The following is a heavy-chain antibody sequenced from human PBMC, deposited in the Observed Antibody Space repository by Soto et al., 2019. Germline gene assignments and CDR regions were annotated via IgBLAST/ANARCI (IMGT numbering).Heavy chain of an antibody. CDR1: GFTFSNFV. CDR3: AVHLGQNYYRLDV. V-gene: IGHV3-23*01. CDR2: IIGSGGSA. J-gene: IGHJ6*02. Sequence: EVQLLESGGGWVQPGGSLRLSCAASGFTFSNFVMSWVRQVPGKGLEWVSAIIGSGGSAYYADSVKGRFTISRDNSKSTVFLEMSSLGAADSAVYYCAVHLGQNYYRLDVWGQGTTVTVSS. D-gene: IGHD1-26*01.